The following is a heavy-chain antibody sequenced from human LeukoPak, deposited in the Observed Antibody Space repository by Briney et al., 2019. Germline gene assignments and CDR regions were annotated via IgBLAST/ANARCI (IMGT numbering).Heavy chain of an antibody. CDR2: IYYSGST. J-gene: IGHJ4*02. V-gene: IGHV4-59*01. CDR3: ARGDVVVPLDY. Sequence: SETLSLTCTVSGGSICSYYWSWIRQPPGKGLEWIGYIYYSGSTNYNPSLKSRVTISVDTSKNQFSLKLSSVTAADTAVYYCARGDVVVPLDYWGQGTLVTVSS. CDR1: GGSICSYY. D-gene: IGHD2-2*01.